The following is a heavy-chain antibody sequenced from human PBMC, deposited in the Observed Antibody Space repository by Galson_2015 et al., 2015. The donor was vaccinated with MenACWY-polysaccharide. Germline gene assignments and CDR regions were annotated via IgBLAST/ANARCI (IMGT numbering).Heavy chain of an antibody. D-gene: IGHD3-3*01. CDR2: ISGSGGST. CDR1: GFTFSSYA. CDR3: AKGAAWIFGVVINFDY. Sequence: SLRLSCAASGFTFSSYAMSWVRQAPGKGLEWVSAISGSGGSTYYADSVKGRFTISRDNSKNTLYVQMNSLRAEDTAVYYCAKGAAWIFGVVINFDYWGQGTLVTVSS. V-gene: IGHV3-23*01. J-gene: IGHJ4*02.